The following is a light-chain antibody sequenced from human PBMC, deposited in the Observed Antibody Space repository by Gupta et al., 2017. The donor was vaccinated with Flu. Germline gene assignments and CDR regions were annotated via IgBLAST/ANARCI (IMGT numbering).Light chain of an antibody. CDR2: EVS. J-gene: IGLJ3*02. CDR1: SSDIGAYNF. V-gene: IGLV2-14*01. CDR3: SSYTTSSTRV. Sequence: QPALTPPASVSASPGQSITISCTGTSSDIGAYNFVSWYQQYPGKAPKLMIYEVSNRPSGVSNRFSGSKSGKTASLTISGLQAEDEADYYCSSYTTSSTRVFGGGTKLTVL.